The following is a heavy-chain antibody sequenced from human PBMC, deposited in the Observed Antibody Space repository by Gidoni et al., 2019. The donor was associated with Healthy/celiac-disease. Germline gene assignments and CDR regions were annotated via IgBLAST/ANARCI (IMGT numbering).Heavy chain of an antibody. CDR1: GFTFRSYG. CDR3: ARALMDSSSWYFGGHFYGMDV. D-gene: IGHD6-13*01. Sequence: QVQLVESGGGVVQPGRSLRLSCAASGFTFRSYGMHWVRQAPGKGLEWVAVIWYDGSNKYYADSVKGRFTISRDNSKNTLYLQMNSLRAEDTAVYYCARALMDSSSWYFGGHFYGMDVWGQGTTVTVSS. J-gene: IGHJ6*02. CDR2: IWYDGSNK. V-gene: IGHV3-33*01.